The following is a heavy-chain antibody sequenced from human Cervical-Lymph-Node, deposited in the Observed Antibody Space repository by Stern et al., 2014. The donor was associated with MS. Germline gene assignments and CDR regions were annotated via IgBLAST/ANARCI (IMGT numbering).Heavy chain of an antibody. V-gene: IGHV3-23*04. CDR2: ISGSGGST. Sequence: EVQLVESGGGLVQPGGSLRLSCAASGFTFSSYAMSWVRQAPGKGLEWVSAISGSGGSTYYADSVKGRFTISRDNSKNTLYLQMNSLRAEDTAVYYCAKGLRSSSSYYYYYGMDVWGQGTTVTVSS. D-gene: IGHD6-6*01. CDR1: GFTFSSYA. J-gene: IGHJ6*02. CDR3: AKGLRSSSSYYYYYGMDV.